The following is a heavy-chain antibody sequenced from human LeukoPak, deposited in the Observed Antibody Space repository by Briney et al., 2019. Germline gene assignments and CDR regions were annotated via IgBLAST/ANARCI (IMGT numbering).Heavy chain of an antibody. V-gene: IGHV4-39*01. D-gene: IGHD5-18*01. Sequence: SETLSLTCTVSGGSISSSSYYWGWIRQPPGKWLEWIGSIYYSGSTYYNPSLKSRVTISVDTSKNQFSLKLSSVTAADTAVYYCARHPYSYGSSDYWGQGTLVTVSS. CDR3: ARHPYSYGSSDY. J-gene: IGHJ4*02. CDR2: IYYSGST. CDR1: GGSISSSSYY.